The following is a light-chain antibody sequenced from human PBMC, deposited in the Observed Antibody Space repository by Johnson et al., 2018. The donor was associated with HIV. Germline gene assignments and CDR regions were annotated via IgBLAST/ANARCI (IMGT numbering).Light chain of an antibody. CDR3: GTWDSSLLYV. V-gene: IGLV1-51*02. CDR1: SCDIADNY. CDR2: ENK. Sequence: QSMLTQPPSVSAASGQKVTISCSGSSCDIADNYVSWHQQLPGTAPKLLIHENKKRPSGIPDRFSGSKSGTSATLDITGLQTGDEAEYYCGTWDSSLLYVFGTGTKVTVL. J-gene: IGLJ1*01.